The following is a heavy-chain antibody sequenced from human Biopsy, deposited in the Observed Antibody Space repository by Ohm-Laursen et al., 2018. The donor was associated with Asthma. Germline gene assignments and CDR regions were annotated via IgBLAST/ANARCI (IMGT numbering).Heavy chain of an antibody. D-gene: IGHD1-20*01. CDR1: GGYLTGHY. CDR3: ARAAITGIRGWFDP. CDR2: IDQSGYT. J-gene: IGHJ5*02. V-gene: IGHV4-34*01. Sequence: SETLSLTCTVYGGYLTGHYWNWIRQPPGKGLEWIGEIDQSGYTNYNPSLKSRVTISADTSKNQFHLNLSSVTVADTAVYFWARAAITGIRGWFDPWGQGTQVTVSS.